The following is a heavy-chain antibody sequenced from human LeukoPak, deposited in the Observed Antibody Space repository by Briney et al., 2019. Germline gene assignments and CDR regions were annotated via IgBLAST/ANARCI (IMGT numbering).Heavy chain of an antibody. Sequence: ASVKVSCKASGYTFTSYGISWVRQAPGQGLEWVGWINPNSGGTNYVQKFQGRVTMTRDTSISTAYMELSRLRSDDTAVYYCARVGPTTVTTLTAWGQGTLVTVSS. V-gene: IGHV1-2*02. CDR2: INPNSGGT. D-gene: IGHD4-17*01. CDR3: ARVGPTTVTTLTA. J-gene: IGHJ5*02. CDR1: GYTFTSYG.